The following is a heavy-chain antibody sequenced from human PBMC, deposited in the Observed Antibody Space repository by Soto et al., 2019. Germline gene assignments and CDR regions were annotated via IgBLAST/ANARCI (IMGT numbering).Heavy chain of an antibody. CDR1: GYTFTSYA. Sequence: QVQLVQSGAEVKKPGASVKVSCKASGYTFTSYAMHWVRQAPGQRLEWMGWINAGNGNTKYSQKFQGRVTITRDTSASTAYMELSSLRSEDTAVYYCARARGRKNYRFSSAEYFQHWGQGTLVTVSS. D-gene: IGHD1-7*01. J-gene: IGHJ1*01. CDR3: ARARGRKNYRFSSAEYFQH. CDR2: INAGNGNT. V-gene: IGHV1-3*01.